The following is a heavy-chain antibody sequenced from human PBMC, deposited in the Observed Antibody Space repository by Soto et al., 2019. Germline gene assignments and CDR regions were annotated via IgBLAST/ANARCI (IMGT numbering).Heavy chain of an antibody. D-gene: IGHD2-2*01. J-gene: IGHJ5*02. CDR3: GRHGGFCSSTSCYVGNNWFDP. Sequence: SETLSLTCTVSGGSISSSSYYWGWIRQPPGKGLEWIGSIYYSGSTYYNPSLKSRVTISVDTSKNQFSPKLSSVTAADTAVYYCGRHGGFCSSTSCYVGNNWFDPWGQETLVTVSS. CDR1: GGSISSSSYY. CDR2: IYYSGST. V-gene: IGHV4-39*01.